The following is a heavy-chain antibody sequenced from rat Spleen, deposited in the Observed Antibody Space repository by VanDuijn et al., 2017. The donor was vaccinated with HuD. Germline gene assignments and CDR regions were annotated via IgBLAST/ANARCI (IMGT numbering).Heavy chain of an antibody. CDR3: TTGAPSRF. CDR2: ISYDGGST. D-gene: IGHD3-1*01. Sequence: EVQLVESGGGLVQPGRSMKLSCAASGFTFSNYGMAWVRQAPKKGLEWVAYISYDGGSTYYRDPVKGRFTISRDNAKSTLYLQMDSLRSEDTATYYCTTGAPSRFWGQGVMVTVSS. V-gene: IGHV5-20*01. J-gene: IGHJ2*01. CDR1: GFTFSNYG.